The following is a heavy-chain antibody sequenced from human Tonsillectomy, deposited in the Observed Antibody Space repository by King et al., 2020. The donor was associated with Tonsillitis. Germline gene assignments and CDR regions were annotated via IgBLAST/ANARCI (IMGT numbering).Heavy chain of an antibody. CDR1: GFTFSSHV. CDR3: ANLPPYNPFDY. D-gene: IGHD5-24*01. Sequence: EVQLVESGGDLVQPGGSLRLSCAASGFTFSSHVMSWVRQAPGKGLEWVSAIVSSGGSTYYADSVKGRFTIYRDNSRNTLYLKMNSLRAEDTALYYCANLPPYNPFDYWGQGTLVTVSS. V-gene: IGHV3-23*04. CDR2: IVSSGGST. J-gene: IGHJ4*02.